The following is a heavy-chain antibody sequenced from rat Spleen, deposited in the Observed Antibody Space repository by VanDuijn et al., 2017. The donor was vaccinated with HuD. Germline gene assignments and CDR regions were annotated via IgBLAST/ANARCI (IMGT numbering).Heavy chain of an antibody. Sequence: EVQLVESDGGLVQPGRSLKLSCVASGFTFNNYWMTWIRQAPGKGLEWVATISYDGGSTYYRDSVKGRFTISSDNAKSTLYLQMDSLRSEDTATYYCARHSYGGYGWFAYWGQGVMVTVSS. CDR2: ISYDGGST. V-gene: IGHV5-29*01. J-gene: IGHJ2*01. CDR1: GFTFNNYW. D-gene: IGHD1-11*01. CDR3: ARHSYGGYGWFAY.